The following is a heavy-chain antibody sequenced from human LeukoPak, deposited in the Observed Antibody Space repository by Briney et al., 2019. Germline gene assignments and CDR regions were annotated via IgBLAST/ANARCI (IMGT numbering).Heavy chain of an antibody. CDR2: ISGSGGST. J-gene: IGHJ4*02. CDR1: GFTFSSYG. Sequence: GSLRLSCAASGFTFSSYGMSWVRQAPGKGLEWVSAISGSGGSTYYADSVKGRFTISRDNSKNTLYLQMNSLRAEDTVVYYCAKVGRYDILTGSYFDYWGQGTLVTVSS. CDR3: AKVGRYDILTGSYFDY. D-gene: IGHD3-9*01. V-gene: IGHV3-23*01.